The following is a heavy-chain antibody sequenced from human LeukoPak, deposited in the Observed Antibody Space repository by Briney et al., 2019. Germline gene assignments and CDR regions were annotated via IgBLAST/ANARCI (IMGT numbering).Heavy chain of an antibody. V-gene: IGHV1-69*04. J-gene: IGHJ1*01. D-gene: IGHD4-17*01. CDR2: IIPILGIA. CDR1: GGTFSSYA. CDR3: ARSDYGDYLAKKEYFQH. Sequence: ASVKVSCKASGGTFSSYAISWVRQAPGQGLEWMGRIIPILGIANYAQKFQGRVTITADKSTSTAYMELSSLRSEDTAVYYCARSDYGDYLAKKEYFQHWGQGTLVTVSS.